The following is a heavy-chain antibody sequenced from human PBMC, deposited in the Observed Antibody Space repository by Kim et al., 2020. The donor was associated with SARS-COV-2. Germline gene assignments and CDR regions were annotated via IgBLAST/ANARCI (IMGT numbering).Heavy chain of an antibody. Sequence: GGSLRLSCAASGFTFSGSAIHWVRQAPGKGLAWVGRIRRKVNSYAKSYAVTVRGRFTISRDNSERTRYLNMKSPKTTARDCYARTRITRRTLAFWYAFYV. V-gene: IGHV3-73*01. D-gene: IGHD2-2*01. CDR2: IRRKVNSYAK. J-gene: IGHJ3*01. CDR1: GFTFSGSA. CDR3: TRITRRTLAFWYAFYV.